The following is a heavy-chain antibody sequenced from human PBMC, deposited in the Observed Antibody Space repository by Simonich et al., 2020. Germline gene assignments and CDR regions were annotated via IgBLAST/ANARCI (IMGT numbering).Heavy chain of an antibody. CDR1: GGSISSYY. CDR2: IYYSGST. Sequence: QVQLQESGPGLVKPSETLSPTCTVFGGSISSYYWSWIRQPPGKGLEWIGYIYYSGSTNYNPSLKSRVTISVDTSKNQFSLKLSSVTAADTAVYYCARLPDYWGQGTLVTVSS. V-gene: IGHV4-59*08. CDR3: ARLPDY. J-gene: IGHJ4*02.